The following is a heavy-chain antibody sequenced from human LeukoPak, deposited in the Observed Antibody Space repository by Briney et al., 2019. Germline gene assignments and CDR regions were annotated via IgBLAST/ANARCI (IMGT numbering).Heavy chain of an antibody. Sequence: ASVKVSCKASGYTFTSYDINWVRQAPGQGLEWMGWINPNSGGTNYAQKFQGRVTMTRDTSISTAYMELSRLRSDDTAVYYCAGSTSKETQSYYYYYMDVWGKGTTVTVSS. CDR2: INPNSGGT. CDR3: AGSTSKETQSYYYYYMDV. J-gene: IGHJ6*03. CDR1: GYTFTSYD. D-gene: IGHD2-2*01. V-gene: IGHV1-2*02.